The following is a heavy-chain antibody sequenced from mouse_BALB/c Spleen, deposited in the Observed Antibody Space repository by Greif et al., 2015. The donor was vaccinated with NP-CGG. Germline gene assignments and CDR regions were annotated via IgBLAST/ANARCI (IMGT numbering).Heavy chain of an antibody. Sequence: EVQVVESGGGLVQPGGSRKLSCAASGFTFSSFGMHWVRQAPEKGLEWVAYISSGSSTIYYADTVKGRFTISRGNPKNTLFLQMTSLRSEDTAMYYCARGVRDYFDYWGQGTTLTVSS. J-gene: IGHJ2*01. CDR3: ARGVRDYFDY. V-gene: IGHV5-17*02. CDR2: ISSGSSTI. CDR1: GFTFSSFG.